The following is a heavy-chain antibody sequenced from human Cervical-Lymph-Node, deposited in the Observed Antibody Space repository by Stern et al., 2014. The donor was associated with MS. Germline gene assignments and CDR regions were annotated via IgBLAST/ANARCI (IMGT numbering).Heavy chain of an antibody. D-gene: IGHD4-17*01. CDR1: GDTFASYP. V-gene: IGHV1-46*03. CDR2: VNPTDGRT. Sequence: QLQLGQSGAEVKKPGASVKVSCKASGDTFASYPIHWLRQAPGQGPVWMGIVNPTDGRTTYAQTFKGRVTMTRDTSTRTVYMELSSLRAEDTAMYFCANPLPYANWGQGTRVTVSS. J-gene: IGHJ1*01. CDR3: ANPLPYAN.